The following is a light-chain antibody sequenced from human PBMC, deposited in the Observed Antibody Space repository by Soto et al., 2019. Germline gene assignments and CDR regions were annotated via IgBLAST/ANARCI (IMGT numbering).Light chain of an antibody. J-gene: IGKJ5*01. Sequence: DIQMTQSPSSLSASVGDRVTITCQASQDINSYLSWYQQRPGKAPKLLIYDAFTLETGVPSRFSGSGSGTDFIFTISSLQPEDFATYYCQHYDTFPVTFGQGTRLEIK. CDR2: DAF. CDR1: QDINSY. CDR3: QHYDTFPVT. V-gene: IGKV1-33*01.